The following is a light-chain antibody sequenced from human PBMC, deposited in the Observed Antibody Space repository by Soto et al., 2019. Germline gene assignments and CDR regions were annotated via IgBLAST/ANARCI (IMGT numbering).Light chain of an antibody. Sequence: QSVLTQPASVSGSPGQSITISCTGTSSDVGGYKYVSWYQLHPGKAPKVMIYEVSNRPSGVSNRFSGSKSGNTASLTISGLQAEDEADYYCSSYTSSSTWVFGGGTQLTVL. CDR1: SSDVGGYKY. CDR3: SSYTSSSTWV. CDR2: EVS. J-gene: IGLJ7*01. V-gene: IGLV2-14*03.